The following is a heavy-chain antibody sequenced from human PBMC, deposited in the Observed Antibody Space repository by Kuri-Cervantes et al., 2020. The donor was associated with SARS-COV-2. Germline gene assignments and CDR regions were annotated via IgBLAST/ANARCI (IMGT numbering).Heavy chain of an antibody. CDR3: ARDLVLRYFDWTISGAFDY. J-gene: IGHJ4*02. D-gene: IGHD3-9*01. CDR1: GFIFSSYG. Sequence: GGSLRLSCAASGFIFSSYGMHWVRQAPGKGLEWVAVIWYDGSNKYYADSVKGRFTIPRDNSKNTLYLQMNSLRAEDTAVYYCARDLVLRYFDWTISGAFDYWGQGTLVTVSS. V-gene: IGHV3-33*08. CDR2: IWYDGSNK.